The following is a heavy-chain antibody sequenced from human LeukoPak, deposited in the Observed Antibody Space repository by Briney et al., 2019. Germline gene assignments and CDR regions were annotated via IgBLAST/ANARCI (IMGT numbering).Heavy chain of an antibody. CDR2: TYYRSKWYN. V-gene: IGHV6-1*01. CDR1: GDSVSSNSAA. J-gene: IGHJ6*02. D-gene: IGHD3-3*01. CDR3: SRSVTTSYYYYGMDV. Sequence: KYSQTLSLTCAISGDSVSSNSAAWNWIRQSPSRGLEWLGRTYYRSKWYNDYAVSVKSRNTINPDTSKNQFSLKLSSVTAADTAVYYCSRSVTTSYYYYGMDVWGQGTTVTVSS.